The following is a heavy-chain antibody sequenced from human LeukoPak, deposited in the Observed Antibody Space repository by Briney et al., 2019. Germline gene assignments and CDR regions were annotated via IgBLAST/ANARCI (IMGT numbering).Heavy chain of an antibody. CDR1: GGSINNYY. V-gene: IGHV4-4*07. CDR3: VRCNGDYRPVH. Sequence: SESLSLTCRVSGGSINNYYWNWIRQPAGKGREWIGHIDSSGRTSYNSSLKSRVTMSVDTSWNQLSLKLDSVTAADTAVYYCVRCNGDYRPVHWGQGTLVTVSS. J-gene: IGHJ4*02. CDR2: IDSSGRT. D-gene: IGHD4-17*01.